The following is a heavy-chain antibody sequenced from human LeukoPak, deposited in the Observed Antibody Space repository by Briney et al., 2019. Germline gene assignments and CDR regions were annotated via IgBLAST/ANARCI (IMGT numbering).Heavy chain of an antibody. CDR1: GGTFSSYA. J-gene: IGHJ4*02. V-gene: IGHV1-69*04. CDR2: IIPILGIA. CDR3: ASARPGIAVAEDY. Sequence: ASVKVSCKASGGTFSSYAISWVRQAPGQGLEWMGRIIPILGIANYAQKFQGRVTITADKSTSTAYMELSSLRSEDTAVYYCASARPGIAVAEDYWGQGTLVTVSS. D-gene: IGHD6-19*01.